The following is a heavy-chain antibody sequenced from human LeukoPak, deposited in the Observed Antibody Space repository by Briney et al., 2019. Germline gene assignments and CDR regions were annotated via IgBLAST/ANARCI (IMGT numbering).Heavy chain of an antibody. CDR3: ARLKVGAGGGGWFDP. Sequence: GESLKISCRGSGYSFTSYWIAWVRQMPGKGLEWMGIIYPRDSDTRYSPSFQGQVTISVDKSISAAYLQWSSLKASDTAMYYCARLKVGAGGGGWFDPWGQGTLVTVSS. D-gene: IGHD1-26*01. V-gene: IGHV5-51*01. CDR2: IYPRDSDT. CDR1: GYSFTSYW. J-gene: IGHJ5*02.